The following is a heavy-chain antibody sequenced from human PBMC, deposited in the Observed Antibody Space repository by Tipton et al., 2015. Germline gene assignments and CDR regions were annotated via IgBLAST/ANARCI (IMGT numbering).Heavy chain of an antibody. D-gene: IGHD2-15*01. V-gene: IGHV4-39*02. J-gene: IGHJ4*02. CDR1: GASISSSNYY. Sequence: TLSLTCSVSGASISSSNYYWDWVRQPPGKGLEWIGNTYDGARTSYNPSLRSRVTISEDVYQNQFSLRLSSMTAADTAVYYCAREVRHCAGGSCYSLDHWGQGALVTVSS. CDR2: TYDGART. CDR3: AREVRHCAGGSCYSLDH.